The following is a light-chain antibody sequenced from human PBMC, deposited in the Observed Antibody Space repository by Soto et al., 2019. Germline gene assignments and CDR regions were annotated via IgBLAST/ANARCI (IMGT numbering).Light chain of an antibody. CDR2: GAS. V-gene: IGKV3-20*01. CDR3: QQYGSQGFT. CDR1: QSVSSSY. J-gene: IGKJ3*01. Sequence: EIVLTQSPGTLSLSQGERATLSCRASQSVSSSYLAWYQQKPGQAPRLLIYGASSRATGIPVRFSGSGSGTDITLTISRLEPEDFAVYYCQQYGSQGFTFGPGTKVNIK.